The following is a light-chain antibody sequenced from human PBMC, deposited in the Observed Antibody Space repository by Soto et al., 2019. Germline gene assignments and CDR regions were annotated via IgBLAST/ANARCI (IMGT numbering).Light chain of an antibody. J-gene: IGKJ1*01. Sequence: EIVLTQSPGTLSLSPGERATLSCRASQSVSSTFLAWYQQKPGQAPSILIHGASSRATGIPDRFSGSGSGTDFTLTISRLEPEDFASYYCLQDYGDSWTFGQGTKVDIK. CDR2: GAS. V-gene: IGKV3-20*01. CDR3: LQDYGDSWT. CDR1: QSVSSTF.